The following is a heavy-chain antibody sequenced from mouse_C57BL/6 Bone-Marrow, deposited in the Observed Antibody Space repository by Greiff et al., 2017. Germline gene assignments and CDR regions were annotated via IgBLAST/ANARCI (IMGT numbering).Heavy chain of an antibody. V-gene: IGHV5-16*01. D-gene: IGHD1-1*01. CDR3: ARFSVDCDGSYWYFDV. J-gene: IGHJ1*03. Sequence: EVQRVESEGGLVQPGSSMKLSCTASGFTFSDYYMAWVRQVPEKGLEWVANINYDGSSTSYPASLKSRFIISRDNAKNILYLQISRLKSEDTATEYCARFSVDCDGSYWYFDVWGTGTTVTVSS. CDR2: INYDGSST. CDR1: GFTFSDYY.